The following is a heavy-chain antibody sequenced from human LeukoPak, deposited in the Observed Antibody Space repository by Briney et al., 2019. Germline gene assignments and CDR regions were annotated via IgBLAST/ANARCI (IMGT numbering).Heavy chain of an antibody. Sequence: SETLSLTCTVSGGSISSYYWSWIRQPPGKGLEWIGYIYYSGSTNYNPSLKSRVTISVDTSKNQFSLKLSSVTAADTAVYYCARGWDYDISGYYDYWGQGTLFTVYS. CDR3: ARGWDYDISGYYDY. J-gene: IGHJ4*02. CDR2: IYYSGST. D-gene: IGHD3-22*01. V-gene: IGHV4-59*01. CDR1: GGSISSYY.